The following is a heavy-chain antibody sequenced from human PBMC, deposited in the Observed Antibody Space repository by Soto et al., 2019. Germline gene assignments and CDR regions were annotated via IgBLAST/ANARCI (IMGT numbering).Heavy chain of an antibody. V-gene: IGHV4-39*01. CDR1: SSSTRSSRYT. CDR2: IYYSGTT. J-gene: IGHJ6*02. D-gene: IGHD2-2*01. CDR3: ARLHGYCISSSCHGHYAMDV. Sequence: PSHTLSLTCSFCSSSTRSSRYTWSWIRQPPGRGLEWIGSIYYSGTTYYTPSLNSRVTVSVDTSKNQFSLKVTSVTAADTAVYYCARLHGYCISSSCHGHYAMDVWGQGTTVT.